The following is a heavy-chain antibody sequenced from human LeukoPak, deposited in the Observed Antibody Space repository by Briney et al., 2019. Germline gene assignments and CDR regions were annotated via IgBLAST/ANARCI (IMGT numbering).Heavy chain of an antibody. V-gene: IGHV4-39*01. CDR1: GGSISSSTYY. CDR3: ARLPAVSTYYYGSGSYFFDY. CDR2: IYYSGSS. Sequence: PSETLSLTCTVSGGSISSSTYYWGCIRQPPGNGLEAIRCIYYSGSSYYNPSLKSRVTISVDTSKNQFSLKLSSVNAADTAVYYCARLPAVSTYYYGSGSYFFDYWGQGTLVTVSS. J-gene: IGHJ4*02. D-gene: IGHD3-10*01.